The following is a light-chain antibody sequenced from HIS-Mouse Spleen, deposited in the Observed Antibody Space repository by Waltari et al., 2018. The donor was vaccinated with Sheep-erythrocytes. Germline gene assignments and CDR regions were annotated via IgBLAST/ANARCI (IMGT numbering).Light chain of an antibody. Sequence: EIVLTQSPATLSFSPGERATLSCSASQSVSSYLAWYQQKPGQAPRLLISDASNRATGIPARFSGSGSGTDFTLTISRLEPEDFAVYYCQQRSNWYTFGQGTKLEIK. CDR1: QSVSSY. V-gene: IGKV3-11*01. CDR2: DAS. CDR3: QQRSNWYT. J-gene: IGKJ2*01.